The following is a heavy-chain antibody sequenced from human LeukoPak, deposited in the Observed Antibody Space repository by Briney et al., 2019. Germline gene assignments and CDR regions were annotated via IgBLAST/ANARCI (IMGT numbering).Heavy chain of an antibody. Sequence: PGGSLRLSCAASRFTVRTNYMSWVRQAPGKGLEWVSVIYTGGSTYYVDSVKGRFTISRDNSKNTLDLQMNSLRAEDTAMYYCASTPTGITFDIWGQGTMVTVSS. CDR2: IYTGGST. D-gene: IGHD3-10*01. CDR1: RFTVRTNY. J-gene: IGHJ3*02. V-gene: IGHV3-53*01. CDR3: ASTPTGITFDI.